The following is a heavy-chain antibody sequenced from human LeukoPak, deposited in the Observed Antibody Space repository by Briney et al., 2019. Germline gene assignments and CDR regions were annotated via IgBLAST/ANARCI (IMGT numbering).Heavy chain of an antibody. Sequence: SETLSLTCSVSGGSVSSYYWNWIRQPPGKGLGWIGSISYSGSTNYNPSLKSRVTMSVDMSTRQISLKLSSVTAADTAVYYCARAVGGDGSGSLWGPGTLVTVS. J-gene: IGHJ4*02. D-gene: IGHD3-10*01. CDR1: GGSVSSYY. CDR3: ARAVGGDGSGSL. CDR2: ISYSGST. V-gene: IGHV4-59*02.